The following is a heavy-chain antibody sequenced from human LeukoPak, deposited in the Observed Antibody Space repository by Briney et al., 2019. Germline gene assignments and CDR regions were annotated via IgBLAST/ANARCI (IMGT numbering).Heavy chain of an antibody. CDR3: ARDGKGFGELLY. CDR1: GFTFSSFG. J-gene: IGHJ4*02. CDR2: VWYEGSKR. V-gene: IGHV3-33*01. D-gene: IGHD3-10*01. Sequence: GGSLRLSCAASGFTFSSFGMXXXRQAPGKGLXWVAIVWYEGSKRYYADSVKGRFTISRDDSKNTLYLQMNSLRAEDTAVYYCARDGKGFGELLYWGQGTPVTVSS.